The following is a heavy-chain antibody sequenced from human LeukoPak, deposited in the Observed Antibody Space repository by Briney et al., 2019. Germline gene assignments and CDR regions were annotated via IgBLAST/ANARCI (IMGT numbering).Heavy chain of an antibody. J-gene: IGHJ4*02. V-gene: IGHV4-39*07. CDR1: GGSISSSSYY. CDR2: IYYSGST. Sequence: PSETLSLTCTVSGGSISSSSYYWGWIRQPPGKGLEWIGSIYYSGSTYYNPPLKSRVTMSVDTSKNQFSLTLNSVTAADTAVYYCARGVTTPGDYWGQGTLVTVSS. D-gene: IGHD4-17*01. CDR3: ARGVTTPGDY.